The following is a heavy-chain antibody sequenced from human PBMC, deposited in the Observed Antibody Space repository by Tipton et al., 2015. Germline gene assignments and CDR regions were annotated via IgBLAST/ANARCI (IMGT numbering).Heavy chain of an antibody. Sequence: QLVQSGAEVKKPGESLKISCKGSGYRFTSYWIGWVRQMPGKGLEWMGIIYPGDSDTRYSPSFQGQVTISADRSINTAYLQWSSLKASDSAMYYCARGDLTMIVVPDYWGRGTLVTVSS. V-gene: IGHV5-51*01. CDR2: IYPGDSDT. CDR3: ARGDLTMIVVPDY. D-gene: IGHD3-22*01. CDR1: GYRFTSYW. J-gene: IGHJ2*01.